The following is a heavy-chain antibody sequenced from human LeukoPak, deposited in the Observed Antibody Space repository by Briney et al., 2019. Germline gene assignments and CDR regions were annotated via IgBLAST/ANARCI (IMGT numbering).Heavy chain of an antibody. V-gene: IGHV1-3*01. CDR2: INAGNGDT. Sequence: GASVKVSCKASGYTFTGYYMHWVRQAPGQGLEWMGWINAGNGDTKYSQKFQGRVTFVRDTPASTAYMELSSLRSEDTAVYYCAHDHSNYYYGMDVWGQGTTVTVSS. D-gene: IGHD4-11*01. CDR3: AHDHSNYYYGMDV. J-gene: IGHJ6*02. CDR1: GYTFTGYY.